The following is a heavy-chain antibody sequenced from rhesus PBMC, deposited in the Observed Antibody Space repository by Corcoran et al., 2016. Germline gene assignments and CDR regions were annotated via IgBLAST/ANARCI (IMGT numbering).Heavy chain of an antibody. V-gene: IGHV4-147*01. CDR2: ISGNTETT. Sequence: QVQLQESGPGLVKPSETLPLTCAVSGVSLYGHYCTWIRQSPGKGLEWIGYISGNTETTSYNPSLGGRVTISKDTSQNQFSLILTSVTAADTAVYYCARDASSLDVWGRGVLVTVSS. CDR1: GVSLYGHY. CDR3: ARDASSLDV. J-gene: IGHJ5-2*02.